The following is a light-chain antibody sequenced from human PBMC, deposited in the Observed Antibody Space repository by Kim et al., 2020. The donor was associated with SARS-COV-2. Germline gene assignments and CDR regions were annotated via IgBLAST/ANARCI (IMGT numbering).Light chain of an antibody. J-gene: IGLJ2*01. Sequence: QSALTQPASVSGSPGQSITISCTGTSSDVGGYNYVSWYQQHPGKAPKLMIYDVSNRPSGVPSRFSGSKSGNTASLTISGLQAEDEADYYCSSYTSSSTLRVFGGGTQLTVL. CDR2: DVS. CDR3: SSYTSSSTLRV. V-gene: IGLV2-14*03. CDR1: SSDVGGYNY.